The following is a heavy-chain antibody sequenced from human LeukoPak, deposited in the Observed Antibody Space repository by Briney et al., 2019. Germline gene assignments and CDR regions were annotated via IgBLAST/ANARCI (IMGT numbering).Heavy chain of an antibody. D-gene: IGHD5-18*01. Sequence: GSLRLSCAASGFTVSSNYMSWVRQAPGKGLEWVSVIYSGGSTYYADSVTGRFTISRDNSKNTVNLQMNRLRVEDTAIYYCAKDWIQFNRVFDCFDSWGQGTLVTVSS. J-gene: IGHJ4*02. CDR3: AKDWIQFNRVFDCFDS. CDR1: GFTVSSNY. V-gene: IGHV3-53*01. CDR2: IYSGGST.